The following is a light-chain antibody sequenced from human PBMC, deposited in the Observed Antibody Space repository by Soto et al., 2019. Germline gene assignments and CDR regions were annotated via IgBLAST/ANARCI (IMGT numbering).Light chain of an antibody. Sequence: QSALTQPASVSDSPGQSITISCTGTSSDVGGSNFVSWYQQHPGKPPKLIIYEVSNRPSGVSNRFSGSKSGNTASPTISGLQAEDEGDYYCSSYSDNSTYVFATGTKVTVL. CDR1: SSDVGGSNF. CDR2: EVS. J-gene: IGLJ1*01. CDR3: SSYSDNSTYV. V-gene: IGLV2-14*03.